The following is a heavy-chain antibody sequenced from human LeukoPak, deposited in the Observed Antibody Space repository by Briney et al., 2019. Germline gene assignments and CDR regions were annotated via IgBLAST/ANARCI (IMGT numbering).Heavy chain of an antibody. Sequence: PGRSLRLSCAASGFTFSSYGMHWVRQAPGKGLEWVAVISYDGSNKYYADSVKGRFTISRDNSKSTLYLQMNSLRAEDTAVYYCAKDPEGPLYYYYGMDVWGQGTTVTVSS. V-gene: IGHV3-30*18. CDR1: GFTFSSYG. J-gene: IGHJ6*02. CDR3: AKDPEGPLYYYYGMDV. CDR2: ISYDGSNK.